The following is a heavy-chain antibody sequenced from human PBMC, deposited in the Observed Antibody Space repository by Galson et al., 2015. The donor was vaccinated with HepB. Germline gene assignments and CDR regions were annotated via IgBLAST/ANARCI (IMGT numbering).Heavy chain of an antibody. CDR3: ARDRGTMVRGAWGYMDV. CDR1: GYTFTSYG. Sequence: SVKVSCKASGYTFTSYGISWVRQAPGQGLEWMGWISAYNGNTNYAQKLQGRVTMTTDTSTSTAYMELRSLRSDDTAVYYCARDRGTMVRGAWGYMDVWGKGTTVTVSS. V-gene: IGHV1-18*01. J-gene: IGHJ6*03. D-gene: IGHD3-10*01. CDR2: ISAYNGNT.